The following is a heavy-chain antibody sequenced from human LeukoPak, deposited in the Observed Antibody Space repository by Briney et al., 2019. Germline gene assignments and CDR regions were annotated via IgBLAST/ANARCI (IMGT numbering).Heavy chain of an antibody. CDR1: EYTPTRSY. V-gene: IGHV1-2*02. J-gene: IGHJ3*02. CDR2: INPNSGET. D-gene: IGHD3-10*02. CDR3: ARDVRSTDAFDI. Sequence: GASLKVSCKTSEYTPTRSYIHWVRHTPGQGLEWMGWINPNSGETKYGQRFQGRVTMSRDTSIRTAYMELSGLRSDDTAMYYCARDVRSTDAFDIWGQGTMLTVSS.